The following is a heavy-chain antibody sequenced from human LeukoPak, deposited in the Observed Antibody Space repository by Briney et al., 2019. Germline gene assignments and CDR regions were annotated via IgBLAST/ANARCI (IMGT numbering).Heavy chain of an antibody. CDR3: ARDSSGYSIFDY. D-gene: IGHD3-22*01. CDR2: VYYSGST. Sequence: SETLSLTCTISGGSISSYYWTWIRQPPGKGLEWIGYVYYSGSTNYNPSLKSRVTISVDTSKNQFSLKLSSLTAADTALYYCARDSSGYSIFDYWGQGTLVTVSS. V-gene: IGHV4-59*01. J-gene: IGHJ4*02. CDR1: GGSISSYY.